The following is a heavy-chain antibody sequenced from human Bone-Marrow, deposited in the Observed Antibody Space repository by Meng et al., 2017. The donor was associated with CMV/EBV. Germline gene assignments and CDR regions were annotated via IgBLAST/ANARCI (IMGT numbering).Heavy chain of an antibody. Sequence: SGGYYWSWIRQHPGKGLAWIGYIYYSGSTYYNPSLKSRVTISVDTSKNQFSLKLSSVTAADTAVYYCARVVGIVVVPAAPPDAFDIWGQGTMVTVSS. J-gene: IGHJ3*02. D-gene: IGHD2-2*03. CDR1: SGGYY. CDR2: IYYSGST. V-gene: IGHV4-31*02. CDR3: ARVVGIVVVPAAPPDAFDI.